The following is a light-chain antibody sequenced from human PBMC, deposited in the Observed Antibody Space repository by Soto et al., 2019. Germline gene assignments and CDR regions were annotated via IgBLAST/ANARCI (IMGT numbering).Light chain of an antibody. CDR1: SSDIGAYAY. J-gene: IGLJ2*01. CDR3: GSYTSSNSVI. V-gene: IGLV2-14*03. Sequence: QSALTQPASVSGSPGQSIAISCTGTSSDIGAYAYVSWYQQHPGKIPKLIVFDVNYRPSGVSSRFSGSKSGNTASLTISGLQAEDEADYYCGSYTSSNSVIFGGVTKVTVL. CDR2: DVN.